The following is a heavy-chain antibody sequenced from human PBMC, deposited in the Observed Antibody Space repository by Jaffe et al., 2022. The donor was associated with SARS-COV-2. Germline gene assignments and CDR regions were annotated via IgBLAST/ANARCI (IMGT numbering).Heavy chain of an antibody. CDR1: GGTFSSYA. Sequence: QVQLVQSGAEVKKPGSSVKVSCKASGGTFSSYAISWVRQAPGQGLEWMGGIIPIFGTANYAQKFQGRVTITADESTSTAYMELSSLRSEDTAVYYCARDGGKGFGIVVPAAMGSNYYYYYGMDVWGQGTTVTVSS. D-gene: IGHD2-2*01. CDR2: IIPIFGTA. CDR3: ARDGGKGFGIVVPAAMGSNYYYYYGMDV. V-gene: IGHV1-69*01. J-gene: IGHJ6*02.